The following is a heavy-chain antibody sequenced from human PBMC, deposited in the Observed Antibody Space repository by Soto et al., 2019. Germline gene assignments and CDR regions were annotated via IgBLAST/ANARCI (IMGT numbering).Heavy chain of an antibody. D-gene: IGHD1-26*01. CDR1: GFTFNNYG. J-gene: IGHJ5*02. CDR3: AKNQGVELVPLATVDWFDP. CDR2: IWYDGSNK. Sequence: GGSLRLSCAASGFTFNNYGMHWVRQAPGKGLEWVAIIWYDGSNKFYADSVKGRFTISRDNSKSTVYLELNNLSAEDTAVYHCAKNQGVELVPLATVDWFDPWGQGSVVTVSS. V-gene: IGHV3-33*06.